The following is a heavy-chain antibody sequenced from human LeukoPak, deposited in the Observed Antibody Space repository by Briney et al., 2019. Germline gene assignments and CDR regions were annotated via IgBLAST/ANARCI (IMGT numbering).Heavy chain of an antibody. V-gene: IGHV3-21*01. CDR2: ISSSGSYI. CDR1: GFTFSSYS. CDR3: ARSNGIVAVIKSAVAYYFDY. Sequence: GGSLRLSCAASGFTFSSYSMNWVRQAPGKGLEWVSSISSSGSYIYYADSVKGRFTISRDNAKNSLYLQMNSVRAEDTAVYYCARSNGIVAVIKSAVAYYFDYWGQGTLVTVSS. D-gene: IGHD3-22*01. J-gene: IGHJ4*02.